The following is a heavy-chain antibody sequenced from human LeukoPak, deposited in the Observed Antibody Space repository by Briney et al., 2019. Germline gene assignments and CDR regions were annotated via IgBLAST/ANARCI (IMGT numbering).Heavy chain of an antibody. CDR3: AREPPARYYFDY. D-gene: IGHD2-2*01. CDR2: IYSGGST. Sequence: PGGSLRLSCAASGFTVSSNYMSWVRQAPGKGLEWVSVIYSGGSTYYADSVKGRFTISRDNSKNTLYLQMNSLRAEDTAVYYCAREPPARYYFDYWGQGTLVTVSS. CDR1: GFTVSSNY. V-gene: IGHV3-66*02. J-gene: IGHJ4*02.